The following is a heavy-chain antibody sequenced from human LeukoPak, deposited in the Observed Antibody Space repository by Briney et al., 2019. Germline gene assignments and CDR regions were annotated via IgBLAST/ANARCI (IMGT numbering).Heavy chain of an antibody. CDR3: AREGDYGDYVFDY. V-gene: IGHV3-33*01. Sequence: GGSLRLSCAASGFTFSSYGMHWVHQAPGKGLEWVAVIWYDGSNKYYADSVKGRFTISRDNSKNTLYLQMNSLRAEDTAVYYCAREGDYGDYVFDYWGQGTLVTVSS. CDR2: IWYDGSNK. J-gene: IGHJ4*02. D-gene: IGHD4-17*01. CDR1: GFTFSSYG.